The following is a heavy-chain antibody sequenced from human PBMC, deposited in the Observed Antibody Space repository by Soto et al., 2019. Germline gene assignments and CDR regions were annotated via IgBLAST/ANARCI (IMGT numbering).Heavy chain of an antibody. V-gene: IGHV3-30*06. CDR2: ISYDGSNK. J-gene: IGHJ2*01. Sequence: QPGGSLRLSCAASGFTFSPYGMHWVRQAPGKGLEWVAVISYDGSNKYYADSVKGRFTISRDNSKNTLYLQMNSLRAEDTAVYYCAKVRRKWFVAARDLYWFPAPLVSDL. CDR1: GFTFSPYG. D-gene: IGHD2-15*01. CDR3: AKVRRKWFVAARDLYWFPAPLVSDL.